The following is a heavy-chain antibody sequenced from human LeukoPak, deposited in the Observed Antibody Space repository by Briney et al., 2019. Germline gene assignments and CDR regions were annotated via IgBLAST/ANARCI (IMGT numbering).Heavy chain of an antibody. J-gene: IGHJ3*02. CDR2: IWHGQKKE. CDR3: ARADNGSGSYAFDI. CDR1: GFTFSKYG. Sequence: GGSLRLSCAASGFTFSKYGMHWARQAPGKGLEWVAVIWHGQKKEYYADSVKGRFTISRDNSKNTLDLQMRSLRAEDTAVYYCARADNGSGSYAFDIWGQGTRVTVSS. D-gene: IGHD3-10*01. V-gene: IGHV3-33*08.